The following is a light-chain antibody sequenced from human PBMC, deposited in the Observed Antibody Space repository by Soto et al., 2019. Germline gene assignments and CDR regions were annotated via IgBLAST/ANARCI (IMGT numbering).Light chain of an antibody. J-gene: IGKJ2*01. CDR2: DVS. V-gene: IGKV1-17*01. CDR3: LPHETYPRA. CDR1: QAITHY. Sequence: IQMTQSPSSLSASVGDRVTITCRASQAITHYLGWYQQKPGQAPKRLIFDVSTLHSGVPSRFSGSGSGTEFTLTISSLQPEDFATYYCLPHETYPRAFGPGTKLEI.